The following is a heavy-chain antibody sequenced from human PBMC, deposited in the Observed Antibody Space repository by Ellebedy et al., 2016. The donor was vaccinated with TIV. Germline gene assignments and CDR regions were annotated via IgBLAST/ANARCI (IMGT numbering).Heavy chain of an antibody. Sequence: GESLKISCAASGFTFSSYAMSWVRQAPGKGLEWVPAISGSGGSTYYADSVKGRFTISRDNSKNTLYLQMNSLRAEDTAVYYCAKDHSMIVVVITPDYWGQGTLVTVSS. J-gene: IGHJ4*02. D-gene: IGHD3-22*01. CDR2: ISGSGGST. CDR3: AKDHSMIVVVITPDY. V-gene: IGHV3-23*01. CDR1: GFTFSSYA.